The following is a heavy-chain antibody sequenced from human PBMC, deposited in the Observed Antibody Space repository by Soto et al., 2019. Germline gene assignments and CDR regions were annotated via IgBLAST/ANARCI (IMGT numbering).Heavy chain of an antibody. CDR2: ISAYNGNT. CDR3: ARDPPAYVFCSGHSYYYYGMDI. Sequence: QVQLVQSGAEVKKPGASVKVSCKASGYTFTSYGISWVRQAPGQGLEWMGWISAYNGNTNYAQKLQGRVTMTTDTSTSTGYRLLGSLRSDDTVVYYCARDPPAYVFCSGHSYYYYGMDIWGQGTRVTVCS. D-gene: IGHD3-3*01. CDR1: GYTFTSYG. J-gene: IGHJ6*02. V-gene: IGHV1-18*01.